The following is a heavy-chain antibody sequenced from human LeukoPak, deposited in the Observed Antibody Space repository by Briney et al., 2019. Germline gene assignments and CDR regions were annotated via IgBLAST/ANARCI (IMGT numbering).Heavy chain of an antibody. V-gene: IGHV3-66*02. Sequence: GGSLRLSCAASGFTVSSNYMSRVRQAPGKGLEWVSVIYSGGSTYYADSVKGRFTISRDNSKNTLYLQMNSLRAEDTAVYYCARAQRYYYDSSGYYPDYWGQGTLVTVSS. CDR3: ARAQRYYYDSSGYYPDY. J-gene: IGHJ4*02. D-gene: IGHD3-22*01. CDR2: IYSGGST. CDR1: GFTVSSNY.